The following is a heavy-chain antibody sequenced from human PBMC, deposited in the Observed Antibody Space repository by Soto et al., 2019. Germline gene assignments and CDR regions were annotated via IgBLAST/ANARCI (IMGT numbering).Heavy chain of an antibody. J-gene: IGHJ5*02. CDR1: GYTFITYD. V-gene: IGHV1-8*01. CDR2: VNPDSGKT. CDR3: ARGNWSAP. Sequence: QVQLVQSGAEVKKPGASVKVSCKASGYTFITYDINWVRQATGQGLEWVGWVNPDSGKTDYARKFQGRVTMTRNTSKSTVNMELSVLRSEEPAVYYCARGNWSAPWGQGPLVTVSS.